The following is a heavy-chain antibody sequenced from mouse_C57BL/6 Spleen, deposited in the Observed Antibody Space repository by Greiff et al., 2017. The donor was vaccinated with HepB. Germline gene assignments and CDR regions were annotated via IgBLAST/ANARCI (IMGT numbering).Heavy chain of an antibody. Sequence: DAGGGLVQPKGSLKLSCAASGFSFNTYAMNWVRQAPGKGLEWVARIRSKSNNYATYYADSVKDRFTISRDDSESMLYLQMNNLKTEDTAMYYCVRQRVGYGDAMDYWGQGTSVTVSS. V-gene: IGHV10-1*01. CDR3: VRQRVGYGDAMDY. CDR1: GFSFNTYA. D-gene: IGHD2-14*01. J-gene: IGHJ4*01. CDR2: IRSKSNNYAT.